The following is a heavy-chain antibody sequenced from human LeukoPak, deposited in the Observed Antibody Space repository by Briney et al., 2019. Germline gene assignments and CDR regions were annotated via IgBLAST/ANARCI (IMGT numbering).Heavy chain of an antibody. V-gene: IGHV4-34*01. D-gene: IGHD6-19*01. CDR2: INHSGST. Sequence: SETLSLTCSVYGGSFSGYYWSWIRQPPGKGLEWIGEINHSGSTNYNPSLKSRVTISVDTSKNQLSLKLSSVTAADTAVYYCARGRSRYSSGWYNWFDPWGQGTLVTVSS. CDR1: GGSFSGYY. CDR3: ARGRSRYSSGWYNWFDP. J-gene: IGHJ5*02.